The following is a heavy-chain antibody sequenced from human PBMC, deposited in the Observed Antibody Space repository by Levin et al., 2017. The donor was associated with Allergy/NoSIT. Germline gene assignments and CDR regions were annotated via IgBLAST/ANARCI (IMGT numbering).Heavy chain of an antibody. J-gene: IGHJ6*03. V-gene: IGHV3-9*01. D-gene: IGHD6-13*01. CDR1: GFTFDDYA. CDR2: ISWNSGSI. Sequence: GGSLRLSCAASGFTFDDYAMHWVRQAPGKGLEWVSGISWNSGSIGYADSVKGRFTISRDNAKNSLYLQMNSLRAEDTALYYCAKDISDGYSSTDSYYYYYMDVWGKGTTVTVSS. CDR3: AKDISDGYSSTDSYYYYYMDV.